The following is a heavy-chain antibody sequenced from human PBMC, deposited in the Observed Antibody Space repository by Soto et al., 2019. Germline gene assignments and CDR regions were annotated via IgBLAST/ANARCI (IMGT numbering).Heavy chain of an antibody. D-gene: IGHD5-18*01. CDR2: IKTYSDGGTT. V-gene: IGHV3-15*07. J-gene: IGHJ4*01. CDR1: GFIFSNAW. Sequence: GGSLRLSCAASGFIFSNAWMNWVRQAPGKGLEWVGRIKTYSDGGTTDYAAPVKGRFTISRDDSQNTLYLDVNILRTEDTAVYYCTTKRGYRLGPPGIFDYWGHGTLVTVSS. CDR3: TTKRGYRLGPPGIFDY.